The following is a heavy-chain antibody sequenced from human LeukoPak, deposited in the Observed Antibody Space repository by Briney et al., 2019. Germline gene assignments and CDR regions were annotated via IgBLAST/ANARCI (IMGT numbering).Heavy chain of an antibody. CDR3: ARAGRIENRFDP. J-gene: IGHJ5*02. CDR2: IIPIFGTA. D-gene: IGHD1-26*01. Sequence: SVKVSCKASGGTFSSYAIHWVRQAPGQGLEWMGGIIPIFGTANYAQKFQGRVTITTDESTSTAYMELSSLRSEDTAVYYCARAGRIENRFDPWGQGTLVTVSS. CDR1: GGTFSSYA. V-gene: IGHV1-69*05.